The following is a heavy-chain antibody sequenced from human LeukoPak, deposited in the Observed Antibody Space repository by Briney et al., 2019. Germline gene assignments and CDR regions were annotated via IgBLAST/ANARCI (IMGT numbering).Heavy chain of an antibody. Sequence: SETLSLTCTVSGGSISSGSYYWSWIRQPAGKGLEWIGRIYTSGSTNYNPSLKSRVTISVDTSKNQFSLKLSSVTAADTAVYYCAWLSSGYLLDYWGQGTLVTVSS. CDR2: IYTSGST. D-gene: IGHD3-22*01. CDR3: AWLSSGYLLDY. J-gene: IGHJ4*02. V-gene: IGHV4-61*02. CDR1: GGSISSGSYY.